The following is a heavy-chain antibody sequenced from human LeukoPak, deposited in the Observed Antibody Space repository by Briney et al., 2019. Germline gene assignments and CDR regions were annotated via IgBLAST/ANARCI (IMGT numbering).Heavy chain of an antibody. CDR3: MRDVSYMDV. J-gene: IGHJ6*03. Sequence: SETLSLTCAVSGGSISSYYWNWIRQPPGRGLEWIGGIYHSGNTYYNPSLKSRVTISLDTSKNQFSLMLTSVTAADTAVYYCMRDVSYMDVWGKGTTVTVSS. CDR1: GGSISSYY. CDR2: IYHSGNT. V-gene: IGHV4-59*12.